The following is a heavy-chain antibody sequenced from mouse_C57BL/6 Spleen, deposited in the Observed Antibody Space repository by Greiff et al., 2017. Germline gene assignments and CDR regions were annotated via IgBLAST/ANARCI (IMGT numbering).Heavy chain of an antibody. V-gene: IGHV1-69*01. Sequence: VQLQQPGAELVMPGASVKLSCKASGYTFTSYWMHWVKQRPGQGLEWIGEIDPSDSYTNYNQKFKGKSTLTVDKSSSTAYMQLSSLTSEDSAVYYCAIVSAWFAYWGQGTLVTVSA. CDR2: IDPSDSYT. CDR3: AIVSAWFAY. CDR1: GYTFTSYW. J-gene: IGHJ3*01.